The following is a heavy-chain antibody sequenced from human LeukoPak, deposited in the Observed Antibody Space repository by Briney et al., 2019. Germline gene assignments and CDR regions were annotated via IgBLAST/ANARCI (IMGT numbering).Heavy chain of an antibody. J-gene: IGHJ4*02. V-gene: IGHV1-69*13. Sequence: SVKVSCKASGGTFSSYAISWVRQAPGQGLEWMGGIIPIFGTANYAQKFQGRVTITADESTSTAYMELSSLRSEDTAVYYYASGESDTARYYFDYWGQGTLVTVSS. D-gene: IGHD5-18*01. CDR3: ASGESDTARYYFDY. CDR2: IIPIFGTA. CDR1: GGTFSSYA.